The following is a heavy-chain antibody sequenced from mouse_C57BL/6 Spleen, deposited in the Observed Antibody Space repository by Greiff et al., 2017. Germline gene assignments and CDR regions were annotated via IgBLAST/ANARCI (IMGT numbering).Heavy chain of an antibody. V-gene: IGHV1-26*01. CDR3: ARVYYYGSSFPYYFDY. J-gene: IGHJ2*01. CDR1: GYTFTDYY. Sequence: VQLQQSGPELVKPGASVKISCKASGYTFTDYYMNWVKQSHGKSLEWIGDINPNNGGTSYNQKFKGKATLTVDKSSSTAYMELRRLTSEDSAVYYGARVYYYGSSFPYYFDYWGQGTTLTVSS. CDR2: INPNNGGT. D-gene: IGHD1-1*01.